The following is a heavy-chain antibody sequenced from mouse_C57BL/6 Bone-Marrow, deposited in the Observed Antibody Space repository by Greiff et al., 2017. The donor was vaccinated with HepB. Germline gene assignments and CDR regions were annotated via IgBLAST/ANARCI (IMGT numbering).Heavy chain of an antibody. CDR1: GYAFTNYL. J-gene: IGHJ3*01. CDR2: INPGSGGP. Sequence: VKLMESGAELVRPGPSVKVSCKASGYAFTNYLIEWVKQRPGQGLEWIGVINPGSGGPNYNEKFKGKATLTADKSSTTAYMQLSSLTSEDSAVYFCARGGTGAFAYWGQGTLVTVSA. V-gene: IGHV1-54*01. D-gene: IGHD1-1*02. CDR3: ARGGTGAFAY.